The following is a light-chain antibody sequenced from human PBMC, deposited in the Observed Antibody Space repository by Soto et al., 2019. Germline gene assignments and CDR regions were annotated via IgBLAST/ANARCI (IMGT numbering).Light chain of an antibody. J-gene: IGLJ1*01. CDR1: SSDVGSYNR. Sequence: QSALTQPPSVSGSPGQSVAISCTGTSSDVGSYNRVAWYQQAPGTAPKLMISEVNNRPSGVPDRFSGSKSGNTASLTISGLQAEDEADYYCSSYTSSSTYVFGTGTKLTV. V-gene: IGLV2-18*02. CDR2: EVN. CDR3: SSYTSSSTYV.